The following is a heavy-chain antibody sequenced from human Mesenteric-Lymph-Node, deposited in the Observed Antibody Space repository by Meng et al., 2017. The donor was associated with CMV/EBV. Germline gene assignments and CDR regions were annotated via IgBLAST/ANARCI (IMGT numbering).Heavy chain of an antibody. CDR3: AKDLYRGSYIDY. V-gene: IGHV3-23*01. CDR2: ISGSGDSGDRT. J-gene: IGHJ4*02. Sequence: GESLKISCAASGFTFSSYSMNWVRQAPGKGLEWVSTISGSGDSGDRTYYADSVKGRFTISRDNSRRTLSLQMNNLRPDDTATYYCAKDLYRGSYIDYWGQGTLVTVSS. D-gene: IGHD1-26*01. CDR1: GFTFSSYS.